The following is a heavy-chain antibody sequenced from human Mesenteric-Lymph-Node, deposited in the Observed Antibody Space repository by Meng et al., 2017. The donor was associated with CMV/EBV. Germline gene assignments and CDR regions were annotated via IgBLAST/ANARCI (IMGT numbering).Heavy chain of an antibody. V-gene: IGHV3-21*01. CDR1: GFTFSTYS. CDR3: ARERVTYCSSTSCWNGMDV. J-gene: IGHJ6*02. Sequence: GESLKISCVASGFTFSTYSMNWVRQAPGKGLEWVSFISASSSYIYYADSVKGRFTISRDNAKNSLYLQMNSLRAEDTALYYCARERVTYCSSTSCWNGMDVWGQGTTVTVSS. CDR2: ISASSSYI. D-gene: IGHD2-2*01.